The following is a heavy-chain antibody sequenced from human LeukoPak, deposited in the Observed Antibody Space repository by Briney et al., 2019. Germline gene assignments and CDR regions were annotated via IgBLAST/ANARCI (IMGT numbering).Heavy chain of an antibody. J-gene: IGHJ4*02. CDR2: INSDGSIT. CDR1: GFTFSTYW. D-gene: IGHD3-10*01. Sequence: PGGSLRLSCAASGFTFSTYWMHWVRQAPGKGLVWVSRINSDGSITNYADSVKGRFTISRDNAKNTLYLQVNSLGADDTAVYYCARGASGSYDWGQGTLVTVSS. V-gene: IGHV3-74*01. CDR3: ARGASGSYD.